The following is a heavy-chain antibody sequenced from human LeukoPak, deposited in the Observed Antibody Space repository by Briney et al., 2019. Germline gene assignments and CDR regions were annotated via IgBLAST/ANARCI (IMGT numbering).Heavy chain of an antibody. D-gene: IGHD1-26*01. J-gene: IGHJ3*02. CDR3: ARDKWEFDAFDI. CDR2: IKQDGSEK. Sequence: GGSLRLSCAASGFIFSIYWISWVRLAPGKGLEWVANIKQDGSEKYYVDSVKGRFTISRDNAKNSLYLQMNSLRAEDTAVYYCARDKWEFDAFDIWGQGTMVTVSS. V-gene: IGHV3-7*01. CDR1: GFIFSIYW.